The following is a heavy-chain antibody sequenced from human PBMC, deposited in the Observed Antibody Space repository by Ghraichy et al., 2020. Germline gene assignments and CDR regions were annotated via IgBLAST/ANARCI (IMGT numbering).Heavy chain of an antibody. Sequence: KGLEWIGYMYYNGNTNYNPSLKSRVTISLDMSKNQFSLKLSSMTAADTAVYYCARMRALFGVASDFDYWGQGTL. CDR2: MYYNGNT. D-gene: IGHD3-3*01. V-gene: IGHV4-59*01. CDR3: ARMRALFGVASDFDY. J-gene: IGHJ4*02.